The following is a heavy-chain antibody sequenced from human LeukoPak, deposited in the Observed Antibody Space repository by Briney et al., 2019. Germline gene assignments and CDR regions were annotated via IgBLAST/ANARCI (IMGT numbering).Heavy chain of an antibody. J-gene: IGHJ6*02. V-gene: IGHV3-9*01. Sequence: GGSLRLSCAASGFTFSNAWMSWVRQAPGKGLEWVSGISWNSGSIGYADSVKGRFTISRDNAKNSLYLQMNSLRAEDTALYYCARTTAYYGMDVWGQGTTVTVSS. D-gene: IGHD1-1*01. CDR2: ISWNSGSI. CDR3: ARTTAYYGMDV. CDR1: GFTFSNAW.